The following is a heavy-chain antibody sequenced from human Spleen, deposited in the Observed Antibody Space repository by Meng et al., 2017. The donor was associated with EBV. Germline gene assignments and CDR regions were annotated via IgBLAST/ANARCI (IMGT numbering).Heavy chain of an antibody. D-gene: IGHD1-26*01. CDR1: GYTFTSYG. Sequence: QVQLVQSGVEVKKPGASVKVSCKASGYTFTSYGITWVRQAPGQGLEWMGWISAYNGNTKYAQKLQGRVTMTTDTSTSTAYMELRSLISDDTAVYYCARVGREWELLGWFDPWGQGTLVTVSS. CDR2: ISAYNGNT. J-gene: IGHJ5*02. V-gene: IGHV1-18*01. CDR3: ARVGREWELLGWFDP.